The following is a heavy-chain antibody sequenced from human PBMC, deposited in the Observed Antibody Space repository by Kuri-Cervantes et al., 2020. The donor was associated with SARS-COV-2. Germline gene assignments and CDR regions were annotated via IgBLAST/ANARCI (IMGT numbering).Heavy chain of an antibody. J-gene: IGHJ3*02. D-gene: IGHD2-15*01. CDR2: INAGNGNT. CDR1: GGTFSSHA. Sequence: ASVKVSCKASGGTFSSHAISWVRQAPGQGLEWMGWINAGNGNTKYSQKFQGRVTITRDTSASTAYMELSSLRSEDTAVYYCARERRDIVVVVAANGAFDIWGQGTMVTVSS. CDR3: ARERRDIVVVVAANGAFDI. V-gene: IGHV1-3*01.